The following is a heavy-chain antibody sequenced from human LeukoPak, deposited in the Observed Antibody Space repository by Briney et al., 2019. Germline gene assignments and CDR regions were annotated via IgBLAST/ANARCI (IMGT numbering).Heavy chain of an antibody. CDR3: ARRLGYCSSTSCLNWFDP. CDR2: INPNSGGT. V-gene: IGHV1-2*02. CDR1: GYTFTGYY. J-gene: IGHJ5*02. D-gene: IGHD2-2*01. Sequence: GASVKVSCKASGYTFTGYYMHWVRQAPGQGLEWMGWINPNSGGTNYAQKFQGRVTMTRDTSISTAYMELSRLRSDDTAVYYCARRLGYCSSTSCLNWFDPWGQGTLVTVSS.